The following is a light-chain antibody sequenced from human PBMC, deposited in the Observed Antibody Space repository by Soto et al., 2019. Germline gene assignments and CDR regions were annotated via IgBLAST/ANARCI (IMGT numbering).Light chain of an antibody. J-gene: IGKJ5*01. Sequence: EIVLNQSAGAVSLSPGERATLSCRASQSVSSSYLAWYQQKPGQAPRLLIYGASSRATGIPDRLSGSGSGTDFTLTISRLEPEDFAVYYCQQYGSSPRITFGQGTRLEIK. CDR2: GAS. V-gene: IGKV3-20*01. CDR3: QQYGSSPRIT. CDR1: QSVSSSY.